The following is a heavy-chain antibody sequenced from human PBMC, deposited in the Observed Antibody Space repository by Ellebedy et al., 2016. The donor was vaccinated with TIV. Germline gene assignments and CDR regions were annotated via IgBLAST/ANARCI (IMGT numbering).Heavy chain of an antibody. V-gene: IGHV1-2*02. CDR3: AIERGATYGDYVKAFDY. CDR2: INPSSGAP. D-gene: IGHD4-17*01. J-gene: IGHJ4*02. CDR1: GCTFTGYY. Sequence: ASVKVSCXASGCTFTGYYMHWLRQAPGQGLEWMGGINPSSGAPKYAQNFQGRLTVTRDMSITTAYMELTRLTSDDTAVYYCAIERGATYGDYVKAFDYWGQGTLVTVSS.